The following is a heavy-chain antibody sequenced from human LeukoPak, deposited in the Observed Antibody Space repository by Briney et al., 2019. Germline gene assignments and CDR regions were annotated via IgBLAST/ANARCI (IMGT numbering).Heavy chain of an antibody. V-gene: IGHV3-23*01. CDR3: AKRDGYCSSTSCLYYYYMDV. CDR1: GFTFSSYA. CDR2: ISGSGGST. Sequence: AGSLRLSCAASGFTFSSYAMSWVRQAPGKGLEWVSGISGSGGSTYYADSVKGRFTISRDNSKNTLYLQMNSLRAEDTAVYYCAKRDGYCSSTSCLYYYYMDVWGKGTTVTVSS. D-gene: IGHD2-2*01. J-gene: IGHJ6*03.